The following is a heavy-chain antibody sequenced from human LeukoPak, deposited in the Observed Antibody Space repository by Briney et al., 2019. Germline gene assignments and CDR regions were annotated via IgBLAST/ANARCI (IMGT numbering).Heavy chain of an antibody. V-gene: IGHV4-4*02. D-gene: IGHD3-10*01. Sequence: SETLSLTCAVSGGSISRSNWWSWVRQPPGKGLEWIGEIYHSGSTNYNPSLKSRVTISVDTSKNQFSLKLSSVTAADTAVYYCARHYVLLWLGHIDYWGQGTLVTVSS. CDR3: ARHYVLLWLGHIDY. CDR2: IYHSGST. J-gene: IGHJ4*02. CDR1: GGSISRSNW.